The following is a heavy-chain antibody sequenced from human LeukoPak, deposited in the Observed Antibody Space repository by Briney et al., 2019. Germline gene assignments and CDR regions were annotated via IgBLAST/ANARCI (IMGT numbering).Heavy chain of an antibody. CDR3: ARVYTSSWYRDSLNFDY. CDR1: GGSIISYG. V-gene: IGHV4-59*01. J-gene: IGHJ4*02. CDR2: IFHSGST. Sequence: PSETLSLTCTVSGGSIISYGWSWIRQPPGKGLEWIGYIFHSGSTKYNPSLKGRGTISVNTSKNQFSLKLSTVTAADTAVYYCARVYTSSWYRDSLNFDYWGQGTLVIVSS. D-gene: IGHD2-2*01.